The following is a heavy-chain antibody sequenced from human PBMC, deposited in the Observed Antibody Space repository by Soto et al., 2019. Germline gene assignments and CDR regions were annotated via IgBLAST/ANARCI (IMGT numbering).Heavy chain of an antibody. CDR3: ARVDSVDYYYGMDV. Sequence: EVQLVESGGGLIQPGGSLRLSCAASGFTVSYFYMNWVRQAPGKGLEWVSVIYGGDSTYYADSVKGRFTTSRDSSENTVYLQMNSLRAEDTAVYYCARVDSVDYYYGMDVWGQGTTVTVSS. D-gene: IGHD2-15*01. J-gene: IGHJ6*02. CDR1: GFTVSYFY. V-gene: IGHV3-53*01. CDR2: IYGGDST.